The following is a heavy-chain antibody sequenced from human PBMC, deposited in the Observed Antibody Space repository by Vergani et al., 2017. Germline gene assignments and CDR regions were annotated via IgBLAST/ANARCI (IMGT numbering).Heavy chain of an antibody. J-gene: IGHJ4*02. CDR3: AKSAGCPPRSGYYFDY. V-gene: IGHV3-23*01. Sequence: EVQLLESGGGLVQPGGSLRLSCAASGFTFSSYAMSWVRQAPGKGLEWVSAISGSGGSTYYADSVKGRFTISRDNSKNTLYLQMNSLRAEDTAVYYCAKSAGCPPRSGYYFDYWGQGTLVTVSS. D-gene: IGHD2-8*01. CDR2: ISGSGGST. CDR1: GFTFSSYA.